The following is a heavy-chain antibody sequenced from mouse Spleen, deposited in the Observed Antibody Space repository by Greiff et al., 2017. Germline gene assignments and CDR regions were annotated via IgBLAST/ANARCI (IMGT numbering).Heavy chain of an antibody. V-gene: IGHV1-82*01. CDR3: ARDYSNYGAWFAY. CDR2: IYPGDGDT. CDR1: GYAFSSSW. D-gene: IGHD2-5*01. J-gene: IGHJ3*01. Sequence: VQLQQSGPELVKPGASVKISCKASGYAFSSSWMNWVKQRPGKGLEWIGRIYPGDGDTNYNGKFKGKATLTADKSSSTAYMQLSSLTSEDSAVYFCARDYSNYGAWFAYWGQGTLVTVSA.